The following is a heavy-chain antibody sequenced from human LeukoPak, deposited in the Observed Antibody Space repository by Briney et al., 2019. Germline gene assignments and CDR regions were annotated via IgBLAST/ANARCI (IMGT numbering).Heavy chain of an antibody. J-gene: IGHJ5*02. D-gene: IGHD2-2*02. CDR1: GFTFTSYD. V-gene: IGHV1-8*01. Sequence: ASVKVSCKASGFTFTSYDINWVRQARGQGLEWMGWMNPNNGNTGYAQKFQGRVTMTRDTSISTAYMELRGLRSEDTAVYYCVRDAEGAAISVNYWFDPWGQGTLVTVSS. CDR2: MNPNNGNT. CDR3: VRDAEGAAISVNYWFDP.